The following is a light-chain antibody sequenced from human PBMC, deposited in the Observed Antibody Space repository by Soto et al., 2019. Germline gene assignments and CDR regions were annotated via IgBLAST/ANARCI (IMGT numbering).Light chain of an antibody. CDR3: QQYNTYPWK. CDR2: DAS. CDR1: QSIRRC. V-gene: IGKV1-5*01. J-gene: IGKJ5*01. Sequence: DIQMTQSPSTLSASVGDRVTITCRASQSIRRCLAWYQQQPGKAPKLLIYDASTLESGVPSRFSGSGSGTEFTLTITSLQPEDFATYYCQQYNTYPWKFGQGTRLEIK.